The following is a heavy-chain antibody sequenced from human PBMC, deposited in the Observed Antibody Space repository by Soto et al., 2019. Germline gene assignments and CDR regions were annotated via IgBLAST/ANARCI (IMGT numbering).Heavy chain of an antibody. J-gene: IGHJ4*02. CDR2: ISYDGSKK. Sequence: QVQLVESGGGVVQPGRSLRLSCAASGFTFNTYAMHWVRQAPGKGLEWVAAISYDGSKKYYGDSVGGQFTISRDNSKSTVYLQMNRLRPEDTALYYCARDSLRLRLGELPFPPRYWGQGTLVIVSS. V-gene: IGHV3-30-3*01. CDR3: ARDSLRLRLGELPFPPRY. CDR1: GFTFNTYA. D-gene: IGHD3-16*01.